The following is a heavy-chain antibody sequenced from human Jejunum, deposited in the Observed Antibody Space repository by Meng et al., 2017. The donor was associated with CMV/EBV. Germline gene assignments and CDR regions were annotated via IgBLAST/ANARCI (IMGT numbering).Heavy chain of an antibody. V-gene: IGHV3-30*02. D-gene: IGHD2-2*01. CDR3: STTLALGYCSTSSCTYFDY. Sequence: SYCMPWVRQAPGKGLEWVAFIRYAGGDNYCADSVKGRFTISRDNSKSTLYLQMNSLRPEDTAVYYCSTTLALGYCSTSSCTYFDYWGQGTLVTVSS. J-gene: IGHJ4*02. CDR2: IRYAGGDN. CDR1: SYC.